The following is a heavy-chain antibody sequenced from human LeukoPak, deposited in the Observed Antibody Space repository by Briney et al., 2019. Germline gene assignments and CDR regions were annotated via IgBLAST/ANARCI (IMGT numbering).Heavy chain of an antibody. CDR3: ARDGLHYDFWSGYQNFQH. Sequence: ASVKVSCKVSGYTFTGYYMHWVRQAPGQGLEWMGWINPNSGGTNYAQKFQGRVTMTRDTSISTAYMELSSLRSDDTAVYYCARDGLHYDFWSGYQNFQHWGQGTLVTVSS. D-gene: IGHD3-3*01. V-gene: IGHV1-2*02. CDR1: GYTFTGYY. J-gene: IGHJ1*01. CDR2: INPNSGGT.